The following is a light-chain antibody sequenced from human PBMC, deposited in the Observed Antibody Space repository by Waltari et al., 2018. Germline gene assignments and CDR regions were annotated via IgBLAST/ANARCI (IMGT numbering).Light chain of an antibody. J-gene: IGKJ3*01. CDR3: HQRSNWRGFT. CDR2: DAS. V-gene: IGKV3-11*01. Sequence: EIVLTQSPATLSLSPGERATLSGRASQSVSSYLAWYQQKPGQAPRLLIYDASNRSTGIPARFSGSGSGTAFTLTISSLEPADFAVSYCHQRSNWRGFTFGPGTKVDIK. CDR1: QSVSSY.